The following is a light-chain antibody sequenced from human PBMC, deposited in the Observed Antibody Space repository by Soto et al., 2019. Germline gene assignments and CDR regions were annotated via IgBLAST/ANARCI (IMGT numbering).Light chain of an antibody. Sequence: DIVMTQTQLSLPVTPGEPASISCRSSQSLLHRNGYNYLDWYLQKPGQSPQLLIYLGCNRASGVPDRFSGSGSGTDFTLTISRVEAEDVGVYYCMQALQSPTFGGGTKVDIK. CDR1: QSLLHRNGYNY. V-gene: IGKV2-28*01. CDR2: LGC. J-gene: IGKJ4*01. CDR3: MQALQSPT.